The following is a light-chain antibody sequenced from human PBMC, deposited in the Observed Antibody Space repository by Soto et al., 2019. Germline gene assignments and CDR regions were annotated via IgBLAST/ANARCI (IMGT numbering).Light chain of an antibody. V-gene: IGKV3-11*01. CDR2: DAS. J-gene: IGKJ3*01. CDR3: QQCGGSPLFS. Sequence: EVVLTQSPATLSLSPGERATLSCRASQSIRNYLAWYQQKPGQSPRLLIYDASNRATGIPARFSGSGSGTDFILTISSLEPEDSGVYYCQQCGGSPLFSFGPGTRVDI. CDR1: QSIRNY.